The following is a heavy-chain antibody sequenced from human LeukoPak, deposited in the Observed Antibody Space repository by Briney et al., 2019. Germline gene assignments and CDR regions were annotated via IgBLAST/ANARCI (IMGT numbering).Heavy chain of an antibody. CDR2: ISSSSSYI. CDR3: ARDLYSSGWFDY. Sequence: GGSLRLSCAASGFTFSSYSMNWVRQAPGKGLEWVSSISSSSSYICYADSVKGRFTISRDNAKNSLYLQMNSLRAEDTAVYYCARDLYSSGWFDYWGQGTLVTVSS. J-gene: IGHJ4*02. CDR1: GFTFSSYS. D-gene: IGHD6-19*01. V-gene: IGHV3-21*01.